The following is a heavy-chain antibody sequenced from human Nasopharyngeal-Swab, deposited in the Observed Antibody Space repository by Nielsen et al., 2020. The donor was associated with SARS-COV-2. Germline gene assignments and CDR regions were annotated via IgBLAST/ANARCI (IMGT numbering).Heavy chain of an antibody. J-gene: IGHJ6*03. CDR3: ATQDGYNYYYYYMDV. CDR2: IIPIFGTA. V-gene: IGHV1-69*06. Sequence: WVRQAPGQGLEWMGGIIPIFGTANYAQKFQGRVTITADKSTSTAYMELSSLRSEGTAVYYCATQDGYNYYYYYMDVWGKGTTVTVSS. D-gene: IGHD5-24*01.